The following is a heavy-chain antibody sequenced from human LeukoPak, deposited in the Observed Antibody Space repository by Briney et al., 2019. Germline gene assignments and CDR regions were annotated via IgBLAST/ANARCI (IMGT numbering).Heavy chain of an antibody. CDR2: ISGSGGST. Sequence: PGGSLRLSCAASGFTFSSYAMSWVRQAPGKGLEWVSAISGSGGSTYYADSVKGRFTISRDNSKNTLYLQMNSLRAEDTAVYYCARDRAAYYYMDVWGKGTTVTVSS. CDR3: ARDRAAYYYMDV. CDR1: GFTFSSYA. D-gene: IGHD2-15*01. V-gene: IGHV3-23*01. J-gene: IGHJ6*03.